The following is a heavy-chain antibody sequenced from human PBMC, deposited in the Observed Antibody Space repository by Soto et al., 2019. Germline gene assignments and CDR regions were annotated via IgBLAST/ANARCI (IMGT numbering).Heavy chain of an antibody. CDR2: VYYSGIT. J-gene: IGHJ4*02. V-gene: IGHV4-61*01. CDR3: AREDMSGTYDCDS. D-gene: IGHD1-26*01. CDR1: GGSVRSQTHF. Sequence: QVQLQESGPQLVKPSETLSLTCRVSGGSVRSQTHFWSWIRQAPGKGLEWIGYVYYSGITNSNPSLQSRVTISADTSKNLVFLSLTSVTAADTAVYYCAREDMSGTYDCDSWGQGTLVTVSS.